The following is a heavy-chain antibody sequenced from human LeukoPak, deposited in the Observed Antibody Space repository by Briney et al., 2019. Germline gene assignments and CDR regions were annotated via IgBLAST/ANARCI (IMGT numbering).Heavy chain of an antibody. D-gene: IGHD2-2*01. CDR1: GGSFSGYY. Sequence: SETLSLTCAVYGGSFSGYYWSWIRQPPGKGLEWIVEINHSGSTNYNPSLKSRVTISVDTSKNQFSLKLSSVTAADTAVYYCARTHCSSTSCYYYYGMDVWGQGTTVTVSS. V-gene: IGHV4-34*01. CDR2: INHSGST. CDR3: ARTHCSSTSCYYYYGMDV. J-gene: IGHJ6*02.